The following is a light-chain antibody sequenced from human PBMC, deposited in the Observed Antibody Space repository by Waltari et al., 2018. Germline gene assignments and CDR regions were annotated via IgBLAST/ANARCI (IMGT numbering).Light chain of an antibody. J-gene: IGLJ1*01. CDR3: CSYAGSSTFPYV. CDR1: SSDVGRYNL. Sequence: QSALTQPASVSGSPGQSITISCTGTSSDVGRYNLVSWYQHHPGKAPKLKIYEVTKRPSGVSNRFSGSKSGNTASLTISGLQAEDEADYYCCSYAGSSTFPYVFGTGTKVTVL. V-gene: IGLV2-23*02. CDR2: EVT.